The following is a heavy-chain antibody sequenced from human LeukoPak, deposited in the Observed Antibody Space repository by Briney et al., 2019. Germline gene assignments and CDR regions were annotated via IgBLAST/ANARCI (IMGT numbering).Heavy chain of an antibody. J-gene: IGHJ3*02. CDR1: GYTFTGYY. D-gene: IGHD1-26*01. V-gene: IGHV1-2*02. CDR3: ARVWVGAPDAFDI. Sequence: GASVKVSCKASGYTFTGYYMHWVRQAPGQGLEWMGWINPNSGGTNYAQKFQGRVTMTRDTSISTAYMELSRLRSDDTAVYYCARVWVGAPDAFDIWGQGTMVTVSS. CDR2: INPNSGGT.